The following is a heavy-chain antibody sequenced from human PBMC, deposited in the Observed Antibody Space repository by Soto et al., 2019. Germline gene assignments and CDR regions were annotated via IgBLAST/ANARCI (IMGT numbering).Heavy chain of an antibody. V-gene: IGHV4-59*01. D-gene: IGHD5-12*01. Sequence: SETLSLTCTVSGGSISSYYWSWIRQPPGKGLEWIGYIYYSGSTNYNPSLKSRVTISVDTSKNQFSLKLSSVTAADTAVYYCARANSGYPDAFDIWGQGTMVTVSS. CDR3: ARANSGYPDAFDI. CDR1: GGSISSYY. J-gene: IGHJ3*02. CDR2: IYYSGST.